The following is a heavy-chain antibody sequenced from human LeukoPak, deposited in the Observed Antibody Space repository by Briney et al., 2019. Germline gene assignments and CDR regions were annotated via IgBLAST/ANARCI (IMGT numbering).Heavy chain of an antibody. Sequence: PSETLSLTCAVYGVPYSGYYWRWVPQPPEKGREGIGEIHYSGATNYKPSLKRRATILGDTSKNQISLKLTSVTAADTALYYCARGRPGTGNYYFDLWGRGTRVTVSS. CDR3: ARGRPGTGNYYFDL. CDR1: GVPYSGYY. V-gene: IGHV4-34*01. J-gene: IGHJ2*01. CDR2: IHYSGAT. D-gene: IGHD1-7*01.